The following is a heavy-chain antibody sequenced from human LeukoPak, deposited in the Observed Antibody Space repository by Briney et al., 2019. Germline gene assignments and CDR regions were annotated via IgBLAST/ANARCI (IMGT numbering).Heavy chain of an antibody. J-gene: IGHJ3*02. V-gene: IGHV4-59*08. CDR1: GGSVRSYS. D-gene: IGHD5-24*01. CDR3: ARHGGESLVATILHAFDI. CDR2: IHNSGTT. Sequence: SETLSLTCSVSGGSVRSYSWSWIRQPPGKGLEWIGYIHNSGTTNYKSSLKSRVIISVETTKNQFSLKLSSVTAADTAVYYCARHGGESLVATILHAFDIWGQGTMVTVYS.